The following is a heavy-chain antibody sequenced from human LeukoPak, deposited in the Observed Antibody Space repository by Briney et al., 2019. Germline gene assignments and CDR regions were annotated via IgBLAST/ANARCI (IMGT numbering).Heavy chain of an antibody. CDR3: ARVPPPLGYCSSTSCYHLFGFDY. V-gene: IGHV4-39*01. Sequence: SETLSLTCTVTGDSIFTTRYHWGWIRQPPGKGLEWIGSITYSGDTYENPSLESRVIISVDTSKNQFSLKLSSVTAADTAVYYCARVPPPLGYCSSTSCYHLFGFDYWGQGTLVTVSS. D-gene: IGHD2-2*01. CDR1: GDSIFTTRYH. CDR2: ITYSGDT. J-gene: IGHJ4*02.